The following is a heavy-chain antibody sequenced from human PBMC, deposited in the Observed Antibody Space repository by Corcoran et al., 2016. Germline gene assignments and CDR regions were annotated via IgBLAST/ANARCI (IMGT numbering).Heavy chain of an antibody. V-gene: IGHV1-2*04. J-gene: IGHJ4*02. Sequence: QVQLVQSGAEVKKPGASVKVSCKASGYTFTGYYMHWVRQAPGQGLEWMGWINPNSGGTNYAQKFQGWVTMIRDTSISTAYMELRRLSSDDTAVYYGASGRGDYVHLDYWGQGTLVTVSS. CDR1: GYTFTGYY. D-gene: IGHD4-17*01. CDR3: ASGRGDYVHLDY. CDR2: INPNSGGT.